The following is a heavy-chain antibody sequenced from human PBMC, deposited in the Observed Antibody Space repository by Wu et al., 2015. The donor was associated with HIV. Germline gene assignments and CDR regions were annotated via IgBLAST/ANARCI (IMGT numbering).Heavy chain of an antibody. D-gene: IGHD6-25*01. CDR1: GGTFTRMFHSYA. Sequence: QVQLVQSGADVRKPGSSVKISCKASGGTFTRMFHSYAITWVRQAPGQGLEWMGRIIPVLGTENYAQKFQGRLTITADASTNTVYMEMSSLRSEDTAVYYCARRAADFTSNRFDSWGQGTLLTVAS. CDR3: ARRAADFTSNRFDS. V-gene: IGHV1-69*13. CDR2: IIPVLGTE. J-gene: IGHJ5*01.